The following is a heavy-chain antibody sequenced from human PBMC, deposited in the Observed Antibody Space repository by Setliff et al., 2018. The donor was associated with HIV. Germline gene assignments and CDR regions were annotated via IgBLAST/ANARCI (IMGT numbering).Heavy chain of an antibody. J-gene: IGHJ3*02. V-gene: IGHV3-9*01. CDR3: AKDYVARGGKWDAFHI. Sequence: SLRLSCAASGFTFNDHAMHWVRQAPGKGLEWVSGITWNSCEIGYAGSVKGRFTISSDNAKNSLYLQMNCLSTEDTDLYYCAKDYVARGGKWDAFHIWGQGTMVTVSS. CDR2: ITWNSCEI. CDR1: GFTFNDHA. D-gene: IGHD3-10*01.